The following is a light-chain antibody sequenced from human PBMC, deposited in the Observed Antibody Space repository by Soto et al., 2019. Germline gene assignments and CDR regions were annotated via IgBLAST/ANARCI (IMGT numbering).Light chain of an antibody. CDR2: GAS. Sequence: DIQMTQSPSSLSSSFGDRVTITWGASRGIENFLAWYQQKPGKAPKLLIYGASTLQSGVSSRFRGSGSGTDFTLTISSLKTEDFATYYCQQSSTTPYTFGQGTKVDI. CDR3: QQSSTTPYT. CDR1: RGIENF. J-gene: IGKJ2*01. V-gene: IGKV1-27*01.